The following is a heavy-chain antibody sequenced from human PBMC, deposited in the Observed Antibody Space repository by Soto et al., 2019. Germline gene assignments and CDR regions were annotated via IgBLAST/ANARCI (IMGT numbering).Heavy chain of an antibody. D-gene: IGHD3-22*01. J-gene: IGHJ4*02. V-gene: IGHV4-34*01. Sequence: SETLSLTCAVYGGSFSGYYWSWIRQPPGKGLEWIGEINHSGSTNYNPSLKSRVTISVDTSKNQFSLKLSSVTAADTAVYYCARGNPLSYSSDYYYGDYFDYWGQVTLVTVSS. CDR3: ARGNPLSYSSDYYYGDYFDY. CDR2: INHSGST. CDR1: GGSFSGYY.